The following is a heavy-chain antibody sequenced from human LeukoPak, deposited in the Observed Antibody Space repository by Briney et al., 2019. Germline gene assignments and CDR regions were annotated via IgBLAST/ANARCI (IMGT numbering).Heavy chain of an antibody. CDR1: GFTFSSYA. D-gene: IGHD3-3*01. CDR2: IKQDGSEK. CDR3: ARLSLVLRFLEWSY. V-gene: IGHV3-7*01. Sequence: GGSLRLSCAASGFTFSSYAMSWVRQAPGKGLEWVANIKQDGSEKYYVDSVKGRFTISRDNAKNSLYLQMNSLRAEDTAVYYCARLSLVLRFLEWSYWGQGTLVTVSS. J-gene: IGHJ4*02.